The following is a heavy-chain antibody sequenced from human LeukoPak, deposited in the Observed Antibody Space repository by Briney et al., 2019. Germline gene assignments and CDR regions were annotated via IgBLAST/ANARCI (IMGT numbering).Heavy chain of an antibody. V-gene: IGHV3-74*01. CDR1: TFTFSRYW. D-gene: IGHD3-3*01. Sequence: PGGSLRLSCAASTFTFSRYWMHWVSQAPGKRLVWVSRINSDGTNTYYADSVKGRFTISRDNTKNTLYLQMNSLRTEDTAVYYCARDRAAFGVVQVGYWGQGTLVTVSS. CDR2: INSDGTNT. J-gene: IGHJ4*02. CDR3: ARDRAAFGVVQVGY.